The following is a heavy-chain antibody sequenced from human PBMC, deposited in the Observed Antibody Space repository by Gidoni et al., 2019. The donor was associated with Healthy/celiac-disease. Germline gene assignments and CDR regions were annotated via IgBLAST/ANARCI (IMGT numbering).Heavy chain of an antibody. CDR2: IRSKANSYAT. Sequence: EVQLVESGGGLVQPGGSLNLSCAASGFTFSGSAMHWVRQASGKGLEWVGRIRSKANSYATAYAASVKGRFTISRDDSKNTAYLQMNSLKTEDTAVYYCTRLDDGNSVDSCWGQGTLVTVSS. D-gene: IGHD3-3*01. CDR1: GFTFSGSA. CDR3: TRLDDGNSVDSC. V-gene: IGHV3-73*02. J-gene: IGHJ4*02.